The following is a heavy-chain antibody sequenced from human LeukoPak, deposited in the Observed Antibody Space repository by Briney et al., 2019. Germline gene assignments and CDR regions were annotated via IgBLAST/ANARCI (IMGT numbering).Heavy chain of an antibody. CDR3: ARSGGSSSLGY. V-gene: IGHV3-74*01. CDR2: INTDGSST. D-gene: IGHD6-6*01. J-gene: IGHJ4*02. CDR1: GFTFSSYW. Sequence: GGSLRLPCAASGFTFSSYWMHWVRQAPGKGLVWVSHINTDGSSTTYADSVKGRLTISRDNAKNTLYLQMNSPRAEDTAVYYCARSGGSSSLGYWGQGTLVTVSS.